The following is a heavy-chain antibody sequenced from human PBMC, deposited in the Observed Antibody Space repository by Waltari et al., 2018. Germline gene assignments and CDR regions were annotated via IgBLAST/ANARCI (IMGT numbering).Heavy chain of an antibody. V-gene: IGHV3-53*02. CDR2: INGGGSR. Sequence: EVQPAETGGGLIQPGGFLRLSCAASGFTVSSHYVSWVRQAPGKGLEWGAVINGGGSRYCAGSVKGRFTIARGNSKNSLYLRMNSLGAEDTAVYYWAREEDGFDIWGQGTMVSVSS. CDR3: AREEDGFDI. J-gene: IGHJ3*02. CDR1: GFTVSSHY.